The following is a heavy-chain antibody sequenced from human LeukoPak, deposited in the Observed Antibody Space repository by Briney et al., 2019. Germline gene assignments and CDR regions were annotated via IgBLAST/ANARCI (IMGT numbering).Heavy chain of an antibody. Sequence: EASVKVSCKASGYTFNSYDINWVRQATGQGLEWMGWMNPNTGNTGYAQKFQGRVTITRSTSIGTAYMELSSLRSEDTAVYYCARDYGDYAFDIWGQGTMVTVSS. CDR3: ARDYGDYAFDI. CDR2: MNPNTGNT. V-gene: IGHV1-8*03. CDR1: GYTFNSYD. J-gene: IGHJ3*02. D-gene: IGHD4-17*01.